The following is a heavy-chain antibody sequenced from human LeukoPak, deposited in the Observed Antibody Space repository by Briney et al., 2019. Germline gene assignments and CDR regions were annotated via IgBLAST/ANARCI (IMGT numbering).Heavy chain of an antibody. CDR2: ITGSGGST. J-gene: IGHJ6*03. D-gene: IGHD3-22*01. Sequence: GGSLRLSCGASGFTFTTYAMTWVRQAPGKGLEWVSSITGSGGSTYYGDSVKGRFTISRDNAKNTLYLQMNSLRAEDTAVYYCAKNPRYYYDSSGKWVHSYYYYMDVWGKGTTVTISS. CDR3: AKNPRYYYDSSGKWVHSYYYYMDV. V-gene: IGHV3-23*01. CDR1: GFTFTTYA.